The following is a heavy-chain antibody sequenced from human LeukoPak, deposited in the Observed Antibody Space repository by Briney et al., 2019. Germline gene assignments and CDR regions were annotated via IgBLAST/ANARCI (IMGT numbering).Heavy chain of an antibody. D-gene: IGHD6-13*01. Sequence: GGSLRLSCAASGFTFSSYSMNWVRQAPGKGLEWVSYISSSSSTIYYVDSVKGRFTISRDNAKNSLYLQMNSLRAADTAVYYCASLNIAAAGTGGASFDYWGQGTLVTVSS. J-gene: IGHJ4*02. CDR1: GFTFSSYS. V-gene: IGHV3-48*01. CDR3: ASLNIAAAGTGGASFDY. CDR2: ISSSSSTI.